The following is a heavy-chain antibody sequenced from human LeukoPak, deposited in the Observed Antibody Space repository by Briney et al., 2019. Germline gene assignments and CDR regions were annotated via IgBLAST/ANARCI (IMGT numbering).Heavy chain of an antibody. V-gene: IGHV4-34*01. Sequence: PSETLSLTCAVYGGSFSGYYWSWIRQPPGKGLEWIGEINHSGSTNYNPSLKSRVTISVDTSKNQFSLKLSSVTAADTAVYYCARSRGNGYGDYWGQGTLVTVSS. CDR3: ARSRGNGYGDY. J-gene: IGHJ4*02. CDR1: GGSFSGYY. D-gene: IGHD5-12*01. CDR2: INHSGST.